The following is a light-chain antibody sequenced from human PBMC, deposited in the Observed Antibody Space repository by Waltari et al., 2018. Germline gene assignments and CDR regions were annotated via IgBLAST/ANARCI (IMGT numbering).Light chain of an antibody. Sequence: ETVMTQSPPTLSVPPGERATLPCRASQSVSSALAWYQQKPGQAPRLLIYGASTRATGIPGRFSGSGSGTEFTLTISSLQSEDFAVYYCQQYNNWPLTFGGGTKVEI. V-gene: IGKV3-15*01. CDR1: QSVSSA. J-gene: IGKJ4*01. CDR3: QQYNNWPLT. CDR2: GAS.